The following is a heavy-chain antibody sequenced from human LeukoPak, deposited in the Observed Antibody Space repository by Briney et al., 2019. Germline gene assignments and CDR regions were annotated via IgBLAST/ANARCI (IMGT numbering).Heavy chain of an antibody. CDR3: ARRGSSFFDY. CDR1: GGSISSYY. D-gene: IGHD6-13*01. Sequence: SETLSLTCTVSGGSISSYYWSWLRQPPGKGLEWIGYIYYSGSTNYNPSLKSRVTISVDTSKNQFSLKLSSVTAADTAVYYCARRGSSFFDYWGQGILVTVSS. CDR2: IYYSGST. J-gene: IGHJ4*02. V-gene: IGHV4-59*08.